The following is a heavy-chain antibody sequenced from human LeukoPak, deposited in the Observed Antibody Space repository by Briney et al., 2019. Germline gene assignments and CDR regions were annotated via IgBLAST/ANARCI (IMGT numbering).Heavy chain of an antibody. D-gene: IGHD2-21*01. CDR3: AKDLGDCGGDCYSFDY. V-gene: IGHV3-30*02. CDR1: GFTFSSYG. CDR2: IRYDGSNK. J-gene: IGHJ4*02. Sequence: GGSLRPSCAASGFTFSSYGMHWVRQAPGKGLEWVAFIRYDGSNKYYADSVKGRFTISRDNSKNTLYLQMNSLRAEDTAVYYCAKDLGDCGGDCYSFDYWGQGTLVTVSS.